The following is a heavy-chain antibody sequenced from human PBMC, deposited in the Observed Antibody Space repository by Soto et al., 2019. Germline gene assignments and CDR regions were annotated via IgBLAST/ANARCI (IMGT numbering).Heavy chain of an antibody. Sequence: GASVKVSCAASRKTFNIYAIHLVRQAPGQRLEWMGWINAGNGNTKYSQKFQGRVTITRDTSASTAYMELSSLRSEDTAVYYCASDYVYAFDIWGQGTMVTVSS. J-gene: IGHJ3*02. D-gene: IGHD3-16*01. CDR1: RKTFNIYA. CDR2: INAGNGNT. CDR3: ASDYVYAFDI. V-gene: IGHV1-3*01.